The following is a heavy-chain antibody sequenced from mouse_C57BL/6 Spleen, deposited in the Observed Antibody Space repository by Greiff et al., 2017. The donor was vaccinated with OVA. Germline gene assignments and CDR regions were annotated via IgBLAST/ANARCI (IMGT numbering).Heavy chain of an antibody. J-gene: IGHJ2*01. D-gene: IGHD2-3*01. CDR1: GFTFSDYG. CDR3: AGGLLDY. CDR2: ISSGSSTI. V-gene: IGHV5-17*01. Sequence: EVHLVESGGGLVKPGGSLKLSCAASGFTFSDYGMHWVRQAPEKGLEWVAYISSGSSTIYYADTVKGRFTISRDNAKNTLFPQMTSLGSEDTAMYYCAGGLLDYWGQGTPLTVSA.